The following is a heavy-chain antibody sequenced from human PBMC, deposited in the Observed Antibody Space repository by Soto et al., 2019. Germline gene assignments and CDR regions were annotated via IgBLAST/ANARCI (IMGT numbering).Heavy chain of an antibody. CDR3: SRDTREIHMVLGRLPHYLYHMDV. D-gene: IGHD3-10*01. CDR2: IIPIFGTA. J-gene: IGHJ6*02. Sequence: QVQLVQSGAGVKQPGSSVQVSCKASGGTFRNYPLSWVRQAPGQGLEWMGGIIPIFGTANYAQNFKGRITFTAYESMTTAYMELSSLRSEDTAVYYCSRDTREIHMVLGRLPHYLYHMDVWGQGTTVTVSS. CDR1: GGTFRNYP. V-gene: IGHV1-69*01.